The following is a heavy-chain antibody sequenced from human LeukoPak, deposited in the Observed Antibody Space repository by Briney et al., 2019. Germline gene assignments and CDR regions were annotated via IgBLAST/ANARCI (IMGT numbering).Heavy chain of an antibody. Sequence: SETLCLTCTVSGGSISSYYWTWIRQPAGKGLEWIGRFCSTGSTNYNPSLKSRVTMSVDTSKNQFSLKLSSVTAADTAVYYCARDQYSGSLDYWGQGTLVTVSS. CDR2: FCSTGST. D-gene: IGHD1-26*01. CDR3: ARDQYSGSLDY. J-gene: IGHJ4*02. CDR1: GGSISSYY. V-gene: IGHV4-4*07.